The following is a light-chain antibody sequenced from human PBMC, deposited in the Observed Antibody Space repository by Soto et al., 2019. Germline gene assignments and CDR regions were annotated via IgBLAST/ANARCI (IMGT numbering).Light chain of an antibody. CDR3: QQYNTWPLYT. Sequence: EIVMTQSPATLSASPGERATLSCRASQSVSSNLAWYQQKPGQAPRLLIYGASTRATGIPARFSGSGSGTEFTLTYSSLQSEDFAVYYCQQYNTWPLYTFGQGTKLEIK. CDR1: QSVSSN. CDR2: GAS. V-gene: IGKV3-15*01. J-gene: IGKJ2*01.